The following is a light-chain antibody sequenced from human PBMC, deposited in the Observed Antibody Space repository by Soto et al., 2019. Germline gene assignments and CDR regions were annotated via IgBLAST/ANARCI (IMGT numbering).Light chain of an antibody. J-gene: IGKJ1*01. V-gene: IGKV3-11*01. CDR2: DAS. CDR3: QQRSNWPPTWT. CDR1: QSVSSY. Sequence: IVLTQSPATLSLSPGERATLSCRASQSVSSYLAWYQQKPSQTPRLLIYDASTRATGIPARFSGSGSGTDFTLTISSLEPEDFAVYYCQQRSNWPPTWTFGQGTKVDIK.